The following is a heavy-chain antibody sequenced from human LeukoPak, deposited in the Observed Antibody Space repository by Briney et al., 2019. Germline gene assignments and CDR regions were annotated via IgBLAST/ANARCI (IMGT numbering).Heavy chain of an antibody. Sequence: ASVKVSCKASGYTFTIYGISWVRQAPGQGVERRGRISAYNGKTNYAQKLQGTVTLTPDTSTSTAYMELRSLRSDDTAVYYCARDRITMIVVPEDDAFDIWGQGAMVTVSS. CDR2: ISAYNGKT. D-gene: IGHD3-22*01. CDR1: GYTFTIYG. V-gene: IGHV1-18*01. CDR3: ARDRITMIVVPEDDAFDI. J-gene: IGHJ3*02.